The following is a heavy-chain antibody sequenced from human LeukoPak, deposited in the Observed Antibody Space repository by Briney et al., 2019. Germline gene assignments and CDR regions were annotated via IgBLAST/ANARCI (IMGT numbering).Heavy chain of an antibody. Sequence: GGSLRLSCAASGFTFSSYGMHWVRQAPGKGLEWVAVISYDGSNKYYADSVKGRFTISRDNSKNTLYLQMNSLRAEDTAVYYCARAYDYNFYYYYYGMDVWGQGTTVTVSS. V-gene: IGHV3-30*03. CDR2: ISYDGSNK. CDR3: ARAYDYNFYYYYYGMDV. CDR1: GFTFSSYG. D-gene: IGHD4-11*01. J-gene: IGHJ6*02.